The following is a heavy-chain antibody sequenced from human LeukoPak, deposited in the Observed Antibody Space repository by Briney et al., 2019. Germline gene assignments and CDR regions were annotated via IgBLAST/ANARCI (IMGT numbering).Heavy chain of an antibody. CDR1: GFTVSSNY. J-gene: IGHJ4*02. V-gene: IGHV3-53*01. Sequence: GGSLRLSCAASGFTVSSNYMSWVRQAPGKGLEWVSVIYSGGSTYYADSVKGRFTISRDNSKNTLYLQMNSLRAEDTAVYYCARERQLERLAFGKEGSAFDYWAQGTLVTVSS. D-gene: IGHD1-1*01. CDR2: IYSGGST. CDR3: ARERQLERLAFGKEGSAFDY.